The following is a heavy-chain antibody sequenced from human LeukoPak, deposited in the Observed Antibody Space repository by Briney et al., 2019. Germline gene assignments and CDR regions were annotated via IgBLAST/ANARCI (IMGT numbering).Heavy chain of an antibody. CDR1: GYSISSGYY. Sequence: SETLSLTCAVSGYSISSGYYWGWIRQPPGKGLEGIGIIYHSGRTYYNPSLKSRVTISVDTSKNQFSLKLSSVTAADTAVYYCATIRTDVVVITYFDYWGQGTLVTVSS. CDR3: ATIRTDVVVITYFDY. V-gene: IGHV4-38-2*01. D-gene: IGHD3-22*01. CDR2: IYHSGRT. J-gene: IGHJ4*02.